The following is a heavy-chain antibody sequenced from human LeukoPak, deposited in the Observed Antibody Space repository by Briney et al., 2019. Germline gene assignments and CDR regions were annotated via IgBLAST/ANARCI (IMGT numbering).Heavy chain of an antibody. Sequence: GGSLRLSCAASGFTFSSYGMHWVRQAPGKGLEWVAVISYDGFNKYYADSVKGRFTISRDNSKNTLYLQMNGLRTEDTAVYYCARDNGMYSSTPIFDYWGQGTLVTVSS. CDR1: GFTFSSYG. V-gene: IGHV3-30*19. CDR2: ISYDGFNK. CDR3: ARDNGMYSSTPIFDY. J-gene: IGHJ4*02. D-gene: IGHD6-13*01.